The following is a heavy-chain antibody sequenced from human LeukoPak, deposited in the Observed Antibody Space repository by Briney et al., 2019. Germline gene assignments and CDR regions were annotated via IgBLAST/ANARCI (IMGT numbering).Heavy chain of an antibody. CDR3: ARVGCSGGNCYSYFDY. CDR1: GYTFTSYY. Sequence: ASVKVSCKASGYTFTSYYMHWVRQAPGQGLEWMGIINPSGGSTSYAQKFQGRVTMTRDTSTSTVYMELSSLRSEDTAVYYCARVGCSGGNCYSYFDYWGQGTLVTVSS. D-gene: IGHD2-15*01. CDR2: INPSGGST. J-gene: IGHJ4*02. V-gene: IGHV1-46*01.